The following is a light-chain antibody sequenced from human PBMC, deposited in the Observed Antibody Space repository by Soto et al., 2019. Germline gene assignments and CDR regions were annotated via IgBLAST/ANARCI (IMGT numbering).Light chain of an antibody. CDR1: ALPKQY. CDR2: KDS. Sequence: SYELTEPPSVSVSPGQTARITCSGDALPKQYASWYQQKPGQAPVLVIYKDSERPSGIPERFSGSSSGTTVTLPISGVQAEDEADYHCQSADSSGTYVVFGTGTKVTVL. J-gene: IGLJ1*01. CDR3: QSADSSGTYVV. V-gene: IGLV3-25*02.